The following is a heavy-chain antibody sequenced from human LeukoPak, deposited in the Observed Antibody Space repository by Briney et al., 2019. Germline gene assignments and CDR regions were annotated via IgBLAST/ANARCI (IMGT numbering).Heavy chain of an antibody. Sequence: SETLSLTCTVSGGSISSYYWSWIRQPPGKGLEWIGYIYYSGSTNYNPSLKSRVTISVDTSKNQFSLKLSSVTAADTAVYYCARIVGAIDYWGQGTLVTVSS. CDR1: GGSISSYY. CDR2: IYYSGST. CDR3: ARIVGAIDY. V-gene: IGHV4-59*08. D-gene: IGHD1-26*01. J-gene: IGHJ4*02.